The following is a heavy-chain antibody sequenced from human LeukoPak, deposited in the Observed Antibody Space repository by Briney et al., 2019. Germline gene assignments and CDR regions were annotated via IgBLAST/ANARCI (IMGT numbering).Heavy chain of an antibody. D-gene: IGHD6-6*01. V-gene: IGHV3-23*01. CDR2: ISGSGGST. Sequence: GGSLRLSCAASGFTFSSYAMSWVRQAPGKGLEWVSAISGSGGSTYYADSVKGRFTISRDNAKNSLYLQMNSLRAEDTAVYYCARGGGLVRTRAFFDYWGQGTLVTVSS. CDR1: GFTFSSYA. CDR3: ARGGGLVRTRAFFDY. J-gene: IGHJ4*02.